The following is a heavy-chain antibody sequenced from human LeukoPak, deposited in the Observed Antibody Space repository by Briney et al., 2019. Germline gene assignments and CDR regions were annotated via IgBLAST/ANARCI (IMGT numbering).Heavy chain of an antibody. D-gene: IGHD3-16*01. J-gene: IGHJ4*02. CDR2: IYYSGST. CDR1: GGSISSGGYY. V-gene: IGHV4-31*03. CDR3: ASTVWGYFDY. Sequence: ASETLSLTCTVSGGSISSGGYYWSWIRQHPGKGLEWIGYIYYSGSTYYNPSLKSRVTISVDTSKNQFSLKLSSVTAADTAVYYCASTVWGYFDYWGQGTLVTVSS.